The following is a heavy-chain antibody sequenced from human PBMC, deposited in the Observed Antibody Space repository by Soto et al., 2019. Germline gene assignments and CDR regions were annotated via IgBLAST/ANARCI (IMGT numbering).Heavy chain of an antibody. Sequence: GGSLRLSCATSGFTFNTYPMTWVRQAPGEGLEWVSSISSTAGRTSSYADSVKGRFAISRDFSDNTVYLQTNNLRVDDTAVYLCAKGVLSFHYGMEVWAQGTTVTVSS. V-gene: IGHV3-23*01. CDR2: ISSTAGRTS. J-gene: IGHJ6*02. CDR1: GFTFNTYP. D-gene: IGHD3-10*01. CDR3: AKGVLSFHYGMEV.